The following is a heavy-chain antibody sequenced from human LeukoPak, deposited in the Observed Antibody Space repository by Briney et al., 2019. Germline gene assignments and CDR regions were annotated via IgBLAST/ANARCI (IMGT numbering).Heavy chain of an antibody. J-gene: IGHJ6*03. CDR1: GYTFTSYD. CDR3: ARANCGTHKYYYYMDV. V-gene: IGHV1-8*01. Sequence: ASVKVSCKASGYTFTSYDINWVRQATGQGLEWMGWMNPNSGNTGYAQKFQGRVTMTRNTSISTAYMELSSLRSEDTAVYYCARANCGTHKYYYYMDVWGKGTTVTVSS. CDR2: MNPNSGNT. D-gene: IGHD7-27*01.